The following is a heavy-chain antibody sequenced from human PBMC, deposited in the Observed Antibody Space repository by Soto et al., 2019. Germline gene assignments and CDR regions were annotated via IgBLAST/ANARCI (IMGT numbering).Heavy chain of an antibody. CDR2: IIPIFGTA. CDR1: GGTFSSYA. Sequence: QVQLVQSGAEVKKPGSSVKVSCKASGGTFSSYAISWVRQAPGQGLEWMGGIIPIFGTANYAQKFQGRVTITADDSTSTAYMQLRSQRSEDTAVYYCARDDATGFTAAAKNYYYYGMDVWGQGTTVTVSS. CDR3: ARDDATGFTAAAKNYYYYGMDV. V-gene: IGHV1-69*01. J-gene: IGHJ6*02. D-gene: IGHD6-13*01.